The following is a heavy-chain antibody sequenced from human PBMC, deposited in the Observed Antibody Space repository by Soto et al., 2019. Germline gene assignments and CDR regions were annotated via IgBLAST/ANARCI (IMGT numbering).Heavy chain of an antibody. D-gene: IGHD3-3*01. CDR1: GGSISSGDYY. CDR2: IYYSGST. J-gene: IGHJ6*02. V-gene: IGHV4-30-4*01. CDR3: ARDYDFWSGYYRPYYGMDV. Sequence: SETLSLTCTVSGGSISSGDYYWSWIRQPPGKGLEWIGYIYYSGSTYYNPPLKSRVTISVDTSKNQFSLKLSSVTAADTAVYYCARDYDFWSGYYRPYYGMDVWGQGTTVTVSS.